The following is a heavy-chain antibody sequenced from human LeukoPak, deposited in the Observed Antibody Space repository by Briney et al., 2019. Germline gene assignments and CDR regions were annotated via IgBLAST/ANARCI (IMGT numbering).Heavy chain of an antibody. CDR1: GFTFSSYS. CDR2: ISSSSSYI. J-gene: IGHJ4*02. CDR3: ARLGGGVYGDYVSSFGY. V-gene: IGHV3-21*01. D-gene: IGHD4-17*01. Sequence: GGSLRLSCAASGFTFSSYSMNWVRQAPGKGLEWVSSISSSSSYIYYADSVKGRFTISRDNAKNSLYLQMNSLRAEDTAVYYCARLGGGVYGDYVSSFGYWGQGTLVTVSS.